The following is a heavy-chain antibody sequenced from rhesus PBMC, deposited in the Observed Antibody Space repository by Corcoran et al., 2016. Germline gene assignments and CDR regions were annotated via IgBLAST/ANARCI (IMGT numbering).Heavy chain of an antibody. Sequence: QVQLVQSGAEIKQPGASVKLSCKTSGYTFTTFYIHWVRQAPGQGLEWIGLNSPYSEKTAYAQSFKGRDTLTTASSTSPGYRELTSLTSEGTAVYYCAREGTIRGNRFDFWGPGVLVAVSS. CDR2: NSPYSEKT. V-gene: IGHV1-180*01. CDR3: AREGTIRGNRFDF. J-gene: IGHJ5-1*01. D-gene: IGHD3-3*01. CDR1: GYTFTTFY.